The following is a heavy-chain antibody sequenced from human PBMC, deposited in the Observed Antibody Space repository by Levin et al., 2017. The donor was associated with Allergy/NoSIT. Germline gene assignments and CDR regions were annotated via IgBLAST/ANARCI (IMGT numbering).Heavy chain of an antibody. J-gene: IGHJ4*02. V-gene: IGHV3-15*01. CDR1: GFTFSNAW. CDR2: IKSKTDGGTT. CDR3: TTDFTAAARPIDY. Sequence: GGSLRLSCAASGFTFSNAWMSWVRQAPGKGLEWVGRIKSKTDGGTTDYAAPVKGRFTISRDDSKNTLYLQMNSLKTEDTAVYYCTTDFTAAARPIDYWGQGTLVTVSS. D-gene: IGHD6-6*01.